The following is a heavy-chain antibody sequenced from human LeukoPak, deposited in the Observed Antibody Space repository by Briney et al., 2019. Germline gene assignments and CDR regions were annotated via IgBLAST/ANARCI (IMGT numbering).Heavy chain of an antibody. Sequence: SETLSLTCAVYGGSFSGYYWSWIRQPPGKGLEWIGEINHSGSTNYNPSLKSRVTISVDTSKNQFSLKLSSVTGADTAVYYCARGLYCGGDCYFSWFDPWGQGTLVTVSS. J-gene: IGHJ5*02. V-gene: IGHV4-34*01. D-gene: IGHD2-21*02. CDR1: GGSFSGYY. CDR2: INHSGST. CDR3: ARGLYCGGDCYFSWFDP.